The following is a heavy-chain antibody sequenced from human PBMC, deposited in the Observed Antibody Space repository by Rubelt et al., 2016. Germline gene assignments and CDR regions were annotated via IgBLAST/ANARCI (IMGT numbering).Heavy chain of an antibody. J-gene: IGHJ4*02. V-gene: IGHV4-39*01. CDR3: ARGRFLEWLPPDY. Sequence: QLQLQESGPGLVKPSETLSLTCTVSGGSISSSSYYWGWIRQPPGKGLEWIGSIYYSGSTYYNPSLKSRVTISVDTSKNQFSLKLSAVTAADTAGYYCARGRFLEWLPPDYWGQGTLVTVSS. CDR1: GGSISSSSYY. D-gene: IGHD3-3*01. CDR2: IYYSGST.